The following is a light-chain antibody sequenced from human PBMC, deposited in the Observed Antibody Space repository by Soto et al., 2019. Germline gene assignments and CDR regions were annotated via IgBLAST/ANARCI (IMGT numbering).Light chain of an antibody. CDR3: SSYTSSYTYV. Sequence: QSALTQPASVSGSPGQSGTISCAGTSSDVGGYNFVSWYQQHPGKAPQLMIYDVSSRPSGVSNRFSGSKSGNTASLTISGLQAEDEAHYYCSSYTSSYTYVFGTGTKVTVL. CDR1: SSDVGGYNF. CDR2: DVS. J-gene: IGLJ1*01. V-gene: IGLV2-14*03.